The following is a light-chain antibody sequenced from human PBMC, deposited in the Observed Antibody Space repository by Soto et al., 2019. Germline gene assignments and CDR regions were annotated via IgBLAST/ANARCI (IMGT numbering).Light chain of an antibody. CDR3: QQRSNWPLT. Sequence: EIVLTQSPATLSSSQGERANLSCRASQSVSSYLAWSQQKPGQAPRLLIYDASNRATGIPARFSGSGYGTDFTLTISSLETEDFAVYYRQQRSNWPLTFGGGTQVEIK. CDR1: QSVSSY. CDR2: DAS. V-gene: IGKV3-11*01. J-gene: IGKJ4*01.